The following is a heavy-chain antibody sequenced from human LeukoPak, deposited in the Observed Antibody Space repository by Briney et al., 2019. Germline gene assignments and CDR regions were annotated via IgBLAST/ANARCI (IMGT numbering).Heavy chain of an antibody. V-gene: IGHV3-53*01. CDR1: GFTVSSNS. D-gene: IGHD4/OR15-4a*01. CDR3: ARRAGAYSHPYDY. Sequence: GGSLRLSCTVSGFTVSSNSMSWVRQAPGKGLESVSFIYSDNTHYSDSVKGRFTISRDNSKNTLYLQMNSLRAEDTAVYYCARRAGAYSHPYDYWGQGTLVTVSS. CDR2: IYSDNT. J-gene: IGHJ4*02.